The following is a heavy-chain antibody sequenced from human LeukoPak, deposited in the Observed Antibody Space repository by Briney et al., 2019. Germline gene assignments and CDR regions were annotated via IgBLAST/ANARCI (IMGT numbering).Heavy chain of an antibody. CDR1: GYRFSSYW. CDR3: VRALGYCSSGSCYYYDY. CDR2: IYPGDSET. Sequence: GESLQISCKGSGYRFSSYWIGWVRQPPGKGLEWMGIIYPGDSETRYSPSFQGQVTISADKSISTAYLQWSSLKASDTAMYYCVRALGYCSSGSCYYYDYWGQGTLVTVSS. V-gene: IGHV5-51*01. J-gene: IGHJ4*02. D-gene: IGHD2-15*01.